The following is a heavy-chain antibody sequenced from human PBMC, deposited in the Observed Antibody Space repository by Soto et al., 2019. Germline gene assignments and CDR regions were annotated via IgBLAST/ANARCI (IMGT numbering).Heavy chain of an antibody. D-gene: IGHD3-22*01. CDR2: ISSSSSYI. CDR3: ASWTYYYDSSGYLFDY. J-gene: IGHJ4*02. Sequence: GGSLRLSCAASGFTFSSYSMNWVRQAPGKGLEWVSSISSSSSYIYYADSVKGRFTISRDNAKNSLYLQMNSLRAEDTAVYYCASWTYYYDSSGYLFDYWGQGTLVTVSS. CDR1: GFTFSSYS. V-gene: IGHV3-21*01.